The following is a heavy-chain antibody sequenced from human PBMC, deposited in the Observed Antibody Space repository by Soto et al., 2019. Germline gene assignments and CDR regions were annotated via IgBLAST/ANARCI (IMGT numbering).Heavy chain of an antibody. J-gene: IGHJ4*02. D-gene: IGHD6-19*01. CDR3: ARVPAAVAGTGAFSDW. Sequence: GGSLRLSCAASGFTFSDYYMTWIRQAPGKGLEWVSYISKSSTYTNYADSVKGRFTISRDNVKNSLYLQMNSLRAEDTAVYYCARVPAAVAGTGAFSDWWGQGTLVTVS. CDR2: ISKSSTYT. CDR1: GFTFSDYY. V-gene: IGHV3-11*06.